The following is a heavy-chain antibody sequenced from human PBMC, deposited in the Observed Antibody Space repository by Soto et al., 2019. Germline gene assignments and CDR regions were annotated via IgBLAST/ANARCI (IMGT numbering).Heavy chain of an antibody. Sequence: GWSLRLSCGASGFTFNSFGMHLVRQAPGRGLEWVAFISYDGDNKYYTDSVKGRFTISRDNSKNTLYLQMNSLRAEDTAIYYCAKDAPGSGWLSDYWGRGTLVXV. J-gene: IGHJ4*02. CDR3: AKDAPGSGWLSDY. D-gene: IGHD3-22*01. V-gene: IGHV3-30*18. CDR1: GFTFNSFG. CDR2: ISYDGDNK.